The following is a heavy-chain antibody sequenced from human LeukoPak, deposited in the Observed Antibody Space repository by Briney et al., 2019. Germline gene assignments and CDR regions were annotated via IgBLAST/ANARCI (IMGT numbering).Heavy chain of an antibody. CDR2: ISDSGNT. V-gene: IGHV4-59*01. CDR3: ARYVGTTDLFDY. J-gene: IGHJ4*02. D-gene: IGHD1-26*01. Sequence: SETLSLTCTVSGGSISSYYWSWIRQPPGKGLEWIGYISDSGNTSYSFSLKSRVTISVDTSKNQFSLKLSSVTAADTAVYYCARYVGTTDLFDYWGQGTLVAVSS. CDR1: GGSISSYY.